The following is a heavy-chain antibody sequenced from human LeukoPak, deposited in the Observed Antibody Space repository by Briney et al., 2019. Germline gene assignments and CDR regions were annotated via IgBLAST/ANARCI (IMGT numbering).Heavy chain of an antibody. D-gene: IGHD1-26*01. J-gene: IGHJ6*02. CDR1: GFTFSSYA. CDR2: ISYDGRKA. V-gene: IGHV3-30*04. Sequence: DPGGSLRLSCAASGFTFSSYAMHWVRQTPGKGLEWVAVISYDGRKAYYAVSVMGRFTISRDNSKTTLYLQMNSLRAEDAAVYYCARDSHPELHRVSSYYYGVDVWGQGTTVIVSS. CDR3: ARDSHPELHRVSSYYYGVDV.